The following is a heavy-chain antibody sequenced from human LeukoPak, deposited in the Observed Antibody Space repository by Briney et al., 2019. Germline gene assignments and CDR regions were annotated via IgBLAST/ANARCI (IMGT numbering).Heavy chain of an antibody. CDR1: GGSISSYY. D-gene: IGHD3-3*01. CDR2: IYYSGST. CDR3: ARVPTVDAITKFDY. V-gene: IGHV4-59*12. Sequence: PSETLSLTFTVSGGSISSYYWSWIRQPPGKGLEWIGYIYYSGSTNYNPSLKSRVTISVDTSKNQFSLKLSSVTAADTAVYYCARVPTVDAITKFDYWGQGTLVTVSS. J-gene: IGHJ4*02.